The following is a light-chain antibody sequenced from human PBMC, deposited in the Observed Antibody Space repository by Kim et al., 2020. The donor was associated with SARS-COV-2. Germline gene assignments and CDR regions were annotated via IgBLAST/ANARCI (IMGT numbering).Light chain of an antibody. J-gene: IGLJ3*02. CDR2: EVS. CDR1: SSDVSNYNQ. Sequence: QSLTTACTGTSSDVSNYNQVYCYQQHPDKAPIIYIYEVSKRPSGVSSCFSGSKSGSTASLTISGLRAEDEADNYCSSYTNSSSVVFGGGTQLTVL. CDR3: SSYTNSSSVV. V-gene: IGLV2-14*01.